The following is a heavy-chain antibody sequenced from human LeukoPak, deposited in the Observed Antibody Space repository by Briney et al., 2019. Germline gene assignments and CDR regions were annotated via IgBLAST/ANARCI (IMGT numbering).Heavy chain of an antibody. CDR1: GYTFTDYD. Sequence: ASVRVSCKTSGYTFTDYDITWVRQAPGQGLEWMGRVSPYNGNTYYSRRFQDRVTITKDTSTGTAYMDLRNLRTDDTAMYYCARNGRVRRVVKDLFEYWGQGTLVAVSS. J-gene: IGHJ4*02. D-gene: IGHD3-10*01. CDR2: VSPYNGNT. CDR3: ARNGRVRRVVKDLFEY. V-gene: IGHV1-18*01.